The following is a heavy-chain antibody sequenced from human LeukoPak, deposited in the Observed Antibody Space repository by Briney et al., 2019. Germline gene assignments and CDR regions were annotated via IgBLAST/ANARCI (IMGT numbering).Heavy chain of an antibody. CDR1: GGSISSYY. J-gene: IGHJ6*03. CDR2: IYYSGST. V-gene: IGHV4-59*01. Sequence: KPSETLSLTCTVSGGSISSYYWSWIRQPPGKGLEWIGYIYYSGSTNYNPSLKSRVTISVDTSKNQFSLKLSSVTAADTAVYYRARDTCGGSCYSHYMDVWGKGTTVTVSS. CDR3: ARDTCGGSCYSHYMDV. D-gene: IGHD2-15*01.